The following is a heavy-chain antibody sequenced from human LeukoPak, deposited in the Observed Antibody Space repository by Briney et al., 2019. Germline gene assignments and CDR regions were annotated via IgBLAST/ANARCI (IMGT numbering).Heavy chain of an antibody. CDR3: AKISSSAESNLDY. CDR2: IWPDGSKK. J-gene: IGHJ4*02. V-gene: IGHV3-30*02. D-gene: IGHD6-25*01. CDR1: GFTLSTYA. Sequence: GGSLRLSCAASGFTLSTYAMHWVRQAPGKGLEWVAFIWPDGSKKYYADSVKGRFAISRENSKNTVYLQMNDLRPEDTALYFCAKISSSAESNLDYWGQGTLLTVSS.